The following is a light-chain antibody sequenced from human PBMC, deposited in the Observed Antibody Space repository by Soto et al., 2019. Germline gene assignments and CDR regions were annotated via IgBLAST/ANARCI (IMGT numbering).Light chain of an antibody. Sequence: QSALTQPPSASGTPGQRVTISCSGSSYNIGSNYVYWYQQLPGTAPKLLIYRNNQRPSGVPDRFSGSKSGTSASLAIRCLRYEDEADYYCAAWDDSLSGRYVFGTGTKVTGL. J-gene: IGLJ1*01. CDR2: RNN. V-gene: IGLV1-47*01. CDR3: AAWDDSLSGRYV. CDR1: SYNIGSNY.